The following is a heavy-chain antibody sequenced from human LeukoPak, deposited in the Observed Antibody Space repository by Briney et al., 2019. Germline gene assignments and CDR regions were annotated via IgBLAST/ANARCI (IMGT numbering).Heavy chain of an antibody. CDR3: AREGGMGYSGYGHWFDP. J-gene: IGHJ5*02. CDR1: GGTFSSYA. D-gene: IGHD5-12*01. Sequence: SVKVSCKASGGTFSSYAISWVRHAPGQGLEWMGGIIPIFGTANYAQKFQGRVTITTDESTSTAYMELSSLRSEDTAVYYCAREGGMGYSGYGHWFDPWGQGTLVTVSS. CDR2: IIPIFGTA. V-gene: IGHV1-69*05.